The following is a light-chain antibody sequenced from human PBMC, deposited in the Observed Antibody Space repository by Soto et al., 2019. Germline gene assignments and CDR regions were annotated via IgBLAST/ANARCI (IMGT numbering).Light chain of an antibody. J-gene: IGLJ3*02. Sequence: QSVLTQPASVSGSPGQSITISCTGTSSDVGGYNFVSWYQQHPGKAPKLMIYEVTSRPSGVSNRFSGSKSGNTASLTISGLQPEDEADYYCGTWDTSLSGWVFGGGTKLTVL. CDR1: SSDVGGYNF. V-gene: IGLV2-14*03. CDR2: EVT. CDR3: GTWDTSLSGWV.